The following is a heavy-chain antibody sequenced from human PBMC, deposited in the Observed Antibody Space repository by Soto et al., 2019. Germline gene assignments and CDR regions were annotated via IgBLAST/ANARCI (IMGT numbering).Heavy chain of an antibody. V-gene: IGHV4-30-4*01. D-gene: IGHD2-2*01. J-gene: IGHJ6*02. CDR1: GGSISSGDYY. Sequence: SETLSLTCTVSGGSISSGDYYWSWIRQPPGKGLEWIGYIYYSGSTYYNPSLKSRVTISVDTSKNQFSLKLSSVTAADTAVYYCASERVVPAAISYYYYGMDVWGQGTTVTVSS. CDR2: IYYSGST. CDR3: ASERVVPAAISYYYYGMDV.